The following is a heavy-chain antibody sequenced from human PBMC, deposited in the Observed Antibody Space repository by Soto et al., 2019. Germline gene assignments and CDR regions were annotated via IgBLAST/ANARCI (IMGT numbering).Heavy chain of an antibody. CDR3: ARIPGDTAMIYWLDP. CDR1: GGYIAYYY. V-gene: IGHV4-59*01. J-gene: IGHJ5*02. D-gene: IGHD5-18*01. CDR2: IYYSGNN. Sequence: PCEIPSVTSIVPGGYIAYYYWSWIRQPPGKGLEWIGYIYYSGNNNYNPSLTSRVIISVDTSKNLFSLRRASVTAADTAVYYCARIPGDTAMIYWLDPWGQGSLVTVS.